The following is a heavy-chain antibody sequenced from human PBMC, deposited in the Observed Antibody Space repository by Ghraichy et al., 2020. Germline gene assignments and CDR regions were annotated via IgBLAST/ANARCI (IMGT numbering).Heavy chain of an antibody. Sequence: GGSLRLSCPASGLTFSDYTMNWVRQTPGKGLEWVSSISSTRNYIYYAESVKGRFTISREKAKNSLYLQMNSLRAEDTAVYSCTRSRCCGDCNGYYYYYYCIDVWRQAPADTVSS. J-gene: IGHJ6*02. CDR3: TRSRCCGDCNGYYYYYYCIDV. V-gene: IGHV3-21*01. CDR1: GLTFSDYT. CDR2: ISSTRNYI. D-gene: IGHD2-21*01.